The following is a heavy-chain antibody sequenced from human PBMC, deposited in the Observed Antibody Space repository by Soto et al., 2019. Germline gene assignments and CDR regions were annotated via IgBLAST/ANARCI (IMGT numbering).Heavy chain of an antibody. J-gene: IGHJ6*02. Sequence: SVKVSCKASGGTFSSYAISWVRQAPGQGLEWMGGIIPIFGTANYAQKFQGRVTITADESTSTAYMELSSLRSEDTAVYYCARPIAAHAWGHYYYYSGMDVCGQGTTVTVSS. CDR3: ARPIAAHAWGHYYYYSGMDV. CDR2: IIPIFGTA. CDR1: GGTFSSYA. D-gene: IGHD6-6*01. V-gene: IGHV1-69*13.